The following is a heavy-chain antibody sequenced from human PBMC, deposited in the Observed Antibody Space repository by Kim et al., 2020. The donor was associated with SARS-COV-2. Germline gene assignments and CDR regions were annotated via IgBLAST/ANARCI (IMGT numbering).Heavy chain of an antibody. D-gene: IGHD5-12*01. V-gene: IGHV4-31*03. CDR1: GGSISSGGYY. J-gene: IGHJ4*02. Sequence: SETLSLTCTVSGGSISSGGYYWSWIRQHPGKGLEWIGYIYYSGSTYYNPSLKSRLTISVDTSKNQFSLKLSSVTAADTAVYYCASTPLVATIFRIRPSPSYCDYWGQGTLVPVPS. CDR3: ASTPLVATIFRIRPSPSYCDY. CDR2: IYYSGST.